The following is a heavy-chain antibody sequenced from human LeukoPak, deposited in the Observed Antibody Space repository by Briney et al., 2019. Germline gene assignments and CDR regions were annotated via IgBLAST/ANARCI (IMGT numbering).Heavy chain of an antibody. CDR2: IYSGGAT. J-gene: IGHJ4*02. CDR1: GITVNTNY. V-gene: IGHV3-66*04. D-gene: IGHD3-9*01. Sequence: GGSLRLSCAASGITVNTNYMSWVRQAPGKGLEWVSIIYSGGATFYADSVKGRFTISRESSKNTLWLQMNSLTAEDTAVYYCARLHYDVLTGPFDYWGQGTLVTVSS. CDR3: ARLHYDVLTGPFDY.